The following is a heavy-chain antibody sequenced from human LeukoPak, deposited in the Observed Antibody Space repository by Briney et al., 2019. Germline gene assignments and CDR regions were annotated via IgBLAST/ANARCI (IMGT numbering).Heavy chain of an antibody. Sequence: SETLSLTCGLSGYSIISGYYWGWIRQPPGKGLEGIGSIYHSGSTFYNPSLKSPVNTSIDTSKNQFSLKPSSVTAADTAVYYCARLSFLYSGYADYWGQGTLVTVSS. J-gene: IGHJ4*02. V-gene: IGHV4-38-2*01. CDR3: ARLSFLYSGYADY. D-gene: IGHD3-22*01. CDR1: GYSIISGYY. CDR2: IYHSGST.